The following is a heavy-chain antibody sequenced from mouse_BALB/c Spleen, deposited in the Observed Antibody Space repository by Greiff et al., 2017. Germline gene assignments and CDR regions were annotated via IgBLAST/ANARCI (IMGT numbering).Heavy chain of an antibody. V-gene: IGHV5-6-2*01. D-gene: IGHD1-1*01. CDR3: ARRGVARGVDY. CDR1: GFTFSSYY. CDR2: INSNGGNT. J-gene: IGHJ2*01. Sequence: DVMLVESGGGLVKLGGSLKLSCAASGFTFSSYYMSWVRQTPEKRLELVAAINSNGGNTYYPDTVKGRFTISRDNAKNTLYLQMSSLKSEDTALYYCARRGVARGVDYWGQGTTLTVSS.